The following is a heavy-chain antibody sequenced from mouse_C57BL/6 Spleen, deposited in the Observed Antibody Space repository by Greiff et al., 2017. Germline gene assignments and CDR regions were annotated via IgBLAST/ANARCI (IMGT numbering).Heavy chain of an antibody. V-gene: IGHV1-18*01. J-gene: IGHJ3*01. Sequence: VQLQQSGPELVKPGASVKIPCKASGYTFTDYNMDWVKQSHGKSLEWIGDINPNNGGTIYNQKFKGKATLTVDKSSSTAYMELRSLTSEETSGYYCARRGDSNPLAYWGQGTLVTVSA. D-gene: IGHD2-5*01. CDR2: INPNNGGT. CDR3: ARRGDSNPLAY. CDR1: GYTFTDYN.